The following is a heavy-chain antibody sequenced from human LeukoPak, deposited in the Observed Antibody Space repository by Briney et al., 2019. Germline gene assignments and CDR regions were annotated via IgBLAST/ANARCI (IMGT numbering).Heavy chain of an antibody. CDR1: GGSIRSYY. CDR3: ARENSGSYREFDY. V-gene: IGHV4-4*07. Sequence: SETLSLTCTVSGGSIRSYYWTWIRQPAGKGLEWIGRVYPSGSTKYNPSLKSRVTMSVDTSKNQFSLKLSSVTAADTALYYCARENSGSYREFDYWGQGTLVTVSS. D-gene: IGHD1-26*01. J-gene: IGHJ4*02. CDR2: VYPSGST.